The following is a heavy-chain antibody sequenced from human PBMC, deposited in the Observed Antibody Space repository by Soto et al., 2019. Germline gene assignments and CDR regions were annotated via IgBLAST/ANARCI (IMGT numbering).Heavy chain of an antibody. CDR2: ITYSGRT. Sequence: SETLSLTCSVNGDSINSGFVYWRWIRQSPGKGLEYIGYITYSGRTFYNPSLKSRVTMSVDTPKNQFSLEVRSVTAADTAVYYCARERRAGPSSYRFDPKGQGTLVTVSS. CDR3: ARERRAGPSSYRFDP. D-gene: IGHD2-2*02. V-gene: IGHV4-31*03. J-gene: IGHJ5*02. CDR1: GDSINSGFVY.